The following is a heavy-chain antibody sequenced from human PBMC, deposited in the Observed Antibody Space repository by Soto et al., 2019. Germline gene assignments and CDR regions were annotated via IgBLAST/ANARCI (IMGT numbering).Heavy chain of an antibody. J-gene: IGHJ6*02. CDR3: AKTIAAAASLYYYYYGMDV. V-gene: IGHV3-23*01. CDR2: ISGSGGST. D-gene: IGHD6-13*01. CDR1: GFTFSSYA. Sequence: GGSLRLSCAASGFTFSSYAMSWVRQAPGKGLEWVSAISGSGGSTYYADSVKGRFTISRDNSKNTLYLQMNSLRAEDTAVYYCAKTIAAAASLYYYYYGMDVWGQGTTVTVSS.